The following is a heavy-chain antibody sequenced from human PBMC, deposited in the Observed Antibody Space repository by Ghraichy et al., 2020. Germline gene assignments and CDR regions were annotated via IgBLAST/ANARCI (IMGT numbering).Heavy chain of an antibody. Sequence: SETLSLTCTVSGGSISSSSYYWGWIRQPPGKGLEWIGSIYYSGSTYYNPSLKSRVTISVDTSKNQFSLKLSSVTAADTAVYYCARQGMTTVVTPEVEAGYWGQGTLVTVSS. CDR2: IYYSGST. CDR3: ARQGMTTVVTPEVEAGY. J-gene: IGHJ4*02. D-gene: IGHD4-23*01. CDR1: GGSISSSSYY. V-gene: IGHV4-39*01.